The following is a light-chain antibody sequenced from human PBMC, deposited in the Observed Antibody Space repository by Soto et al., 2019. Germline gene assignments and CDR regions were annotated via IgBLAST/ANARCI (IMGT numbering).Light chain of an antibody. V-gene: IGLV2-23*01. CDR3: CSYAGSSTYV. Sequence: QSALTQPASVSGSPGQSITISCTGTSSDVGRYNLVSWYQQHPGQAPKLMIYEGSKRHSGVSHRFSCSKSGNTASLTISGLQAEDESDYYCCSYAGSSTYVFGTGTKVTVL. CDR2: EGS. J-gene: IGLJ1*01. CDR1: SSDVGRYNL.